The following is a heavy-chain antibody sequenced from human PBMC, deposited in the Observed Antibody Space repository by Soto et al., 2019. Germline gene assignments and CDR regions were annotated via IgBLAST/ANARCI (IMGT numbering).Heavy chain of an antibody. D-gene: IGHD3-22*01. CDR2: IYYSGST. J-gene: IGHJ4*02. Sequence: SEALPLTCTVSGGSISSYYWSWIRQPPGKGLEWIGYIYYSGSTNYSPSLKSRVTISVDTSKNQFSLKLSSVTAADTAVYYCARAPYYYDSSGSYYLDYWGQGTLVTVS. CDR3: ARAPYYYDSSGSYYLDY. CDR1: GGSISSYY. V-gene: IGHV4-59*01.